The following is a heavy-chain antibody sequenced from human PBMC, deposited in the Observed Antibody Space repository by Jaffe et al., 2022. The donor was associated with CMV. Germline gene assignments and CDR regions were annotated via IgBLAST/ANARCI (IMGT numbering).Heavy chain of an antibody. J-gene: IGHJ4*02. CDR3: ARISYDSSGYYNFDY. CDR1: GFSLSTSGMC. V-gene: IGHV2-70*15. CDR2: IDWDDDK. D-gene: IGHD3-22*01. Sequence: QVTLRESGPALVKPTQTLTLTCTFSGFSLSTSGMCVSWIRQPPGKALEWLARIDWDDDKYYSTSLKTRLTISKDTSKNQVVLTMTNMDPVDTATYYCARISYDSSGYYNFDYWGQGTLVTVSS.